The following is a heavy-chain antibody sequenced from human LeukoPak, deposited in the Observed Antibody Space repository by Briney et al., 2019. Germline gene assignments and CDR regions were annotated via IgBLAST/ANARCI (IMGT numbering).Heavy chain of an antibody. CDR2: IRYDGSNK. CDR1: GFTFSSYG. D-gene: IGHD6-19*01. CDR3: AKDRVAVAGTWYYFDY. Sequence: GGSLRLSCAASGFTFSSYGMHWVRQAPGKGLEWVAFIRYDGSNKYYADSVKGRFTISRDNSKNTLYLQMNSLRAEDTAVYYCAKDRVAVAGTWYYFDYWGQGTLVTVSS. V-gene: IGHV3-30*02. J-gene: IGHJ4*02.